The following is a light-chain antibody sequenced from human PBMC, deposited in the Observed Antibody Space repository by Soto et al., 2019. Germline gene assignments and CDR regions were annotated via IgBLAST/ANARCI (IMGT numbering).Light chain of an antibody. J-gene: IGKJ4*01. Sequence: EIVLTQSPATLSVSPGERSTLSCRASQSVSTNLVWYQQKPGQAPRLLIFDASTRATNIPARFSGNGSGTDFTVIISCWQSEDFVVYYCQQYINWPPLTFGGGNKVEIK. CDR1: QSVSTN. CDR3: QQYINWPPLT. V-gene: IGKV3-15*01. CDR2: DAS.